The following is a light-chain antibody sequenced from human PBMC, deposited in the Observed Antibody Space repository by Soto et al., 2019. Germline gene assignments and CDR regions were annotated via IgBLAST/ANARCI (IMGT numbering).Light chain of an antibody. Sequence: DIQMTQSPSTLSASVGDRVTITCRASQSITDWLAWYQQKPGKAPKFLIYKASNLEGGVPSRFRGSGSGTEFPLTISSVQPDDFATYYCQYWDNYSWTFGQGTKVEIK. CDR1: QSITDW. CDR3: QYWDNYSWT. CDR2: KAS. V-gene: IGKV1-5*03. J-gene: IGKJ1*01.